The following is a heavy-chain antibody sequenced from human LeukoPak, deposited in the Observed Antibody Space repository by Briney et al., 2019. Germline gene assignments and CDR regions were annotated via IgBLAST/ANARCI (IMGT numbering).Heavy chain of an antibody. D-gene: IGHD1-26*01. CDR1: GGSLSGSY. J-gene: IGHJ5*02. Sequence: SETLSLTCAVYGGSLSGSYWNWIRQPPGKGLEWIGRIYHSGSTYYTPSLKSRVTISVDTSKNQFSLKLSSVTAADTAVYYCASPSGSYYSYWFDPWGQGTLVTVSS. V-gene: IGHV4-34*01. CDR3: ASPSGSYYSYWFDP. CDR2: IYHSGST.